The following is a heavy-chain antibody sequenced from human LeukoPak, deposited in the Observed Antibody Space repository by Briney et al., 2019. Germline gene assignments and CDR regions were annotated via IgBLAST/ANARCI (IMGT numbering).Heavy chain of an antibody. J-gene: IGHJ4*02. CDR3: ARGGFGMTVAQFDY. D-gene: IGHD6-19*01. CDR1: GDSVSSNSAS. Sequence: SQTLSLTCAISGDSVSSNSASWNWIRQSPSRGLEWLGRTYYRSKWYFDYAVSVKSRLTINPDTSQNQFSLQLDSVTPEDTAVYYCARGGFGMTVAQFDYWGQGTLVTVSS. CDR2: TYYRSKWYF. V-gene: IGHV6-1*01.